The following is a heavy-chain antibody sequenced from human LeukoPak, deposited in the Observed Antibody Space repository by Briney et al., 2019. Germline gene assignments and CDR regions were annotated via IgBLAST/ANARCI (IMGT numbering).Heavy chain of an antibody. CDR3: ASEYIRERYYDFWSGYSPGYMDV. V-gene: IGHV1-18*01. CDR2: ISAYNGNT. J-gene: IGHJ6*03. Sequence: ASVKVSCKASGYTFTSYGISWVRQAPGQGLEWMGWISAYNGNTNYAQKLQGRVTMTTDTSTSTAYMELRSLRSDDTAVYYCASEYIRERYYDFWSGYSPGYMDVWGKGTTVTVSS. D-gene: IGHD3-3*01. CDR1: GYTFTSYG.